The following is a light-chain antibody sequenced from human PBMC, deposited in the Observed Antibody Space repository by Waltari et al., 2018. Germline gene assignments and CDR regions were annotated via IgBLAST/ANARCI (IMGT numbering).Light chain of an antibody. CDR1: QSVSSN. CDR2: GAS. CDR3: QQYNNWPPRT. Sequence: EIVMTQSPATLSVSPGERATLSCRASQSVSSNLAWYHQKPGQAPRLLIYGASTRATGIPARFSGSGSGTEFTLTISSLQSEDFAVYYCQQYNNWPPRTFGQGTKVEIK. V-gene: IGKV3-15*01. J-gene: IGKJ1*01.